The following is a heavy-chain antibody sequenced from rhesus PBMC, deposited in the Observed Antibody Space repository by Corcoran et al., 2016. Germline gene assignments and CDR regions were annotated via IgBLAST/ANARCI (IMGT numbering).Heavy chain of an antibody. CDR2: ISGSSGST. V-gene: IGHV4-65*02. Sequence: QVQLQESGPGLVKPSETLSLTCAVSGGSISSSNWWRWIRQPPGKGLEWFGYISGSSGSTYYNPSLKSRVTISKDTSKNQFSLKLSSVTAADTAVYYCARGTWIQLSGGLDSWGQGVVVTVSS. CDR3: ARGTWIQLSGGLDS. J-gene: IGHJ6*01. CDR1: GGSISSSNW. D-gene: IGHD5-12*01.